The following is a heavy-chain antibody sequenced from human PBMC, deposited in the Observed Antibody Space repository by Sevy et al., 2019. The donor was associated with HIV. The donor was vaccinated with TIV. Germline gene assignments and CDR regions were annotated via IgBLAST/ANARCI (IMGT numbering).Heavy chain of an antibody. CDR2: ISYDGSRK. CDR3: ARDLALSGSYSWLAY. Sequence: GGSLRLSCAASGFTFSSYAMHWVRQAPGKGLEWVAVISYDGSRKYYADSVKGQFTISRDNSKNTLYLQMNNLRAEDTAVFYCARDLALSGSYSWLAYWGQGTLVTVSS. V-gene: IGHV3-30*14. CDR1: GFTFSSYA. J-gene: IGHJ4*02. D-gene: IGHD1-26*01.